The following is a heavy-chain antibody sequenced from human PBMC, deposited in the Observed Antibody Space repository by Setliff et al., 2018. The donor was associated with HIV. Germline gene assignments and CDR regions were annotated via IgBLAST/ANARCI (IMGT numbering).Heavy chain of an antibody. J-gene: IGHJ4*02. CDR3: AKEDQRVTSVDY. D-gene: IGHD2-2*01. CDR1: GGSISTSSYY. Sequence: SETLSLTCTVSGGSISTSSYYWGWIRQPPGKGLEWIGSIYESGSTYYNPSLKSRVSISVDTSKNQFSLKLSSVTAADTAVYYCAKEDQRVTSVDYWGQGTPVTVSS. V-gene: IGHV4-39*02. CDR2: IYESGST.